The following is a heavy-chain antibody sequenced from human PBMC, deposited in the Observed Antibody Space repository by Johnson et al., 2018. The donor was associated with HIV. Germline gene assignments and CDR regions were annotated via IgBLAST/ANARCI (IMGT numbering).Heavy chain of an antibody. CDR2: LRYDGNNK. Sequence: QVQLVESGGGVVQPGGSLRLSCAASGFTFSTYGMHWVRQAPGKGLEWVAFLRYDGNNKYYADSVKGRFTISRDNSKNTLYLQMNSRRPEDTAVYYCAKDGQRGRAMIVARLGAFDIWGQGTMVTVSS. D-gene: IGHD3-22*01. V-gene: IGHV3-30*02. CDR3: AKDGQRGRAMIVARLGAFDI. J-gene: IGHJ3*02. CDR1: GFTFSTYG.